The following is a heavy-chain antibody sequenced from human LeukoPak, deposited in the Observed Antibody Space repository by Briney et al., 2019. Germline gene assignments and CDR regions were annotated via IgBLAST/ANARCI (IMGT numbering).Heavy chain of an antibody. V-gene: IGHV3-48*02. J-gene: IGHJ6*02. CDR2: ISGNSVTR. D-gene: IGHD3-10*01. CDR3: ARYFGDPQGMDV. CDR1: GFITSTYS. Sequence: PGGSLRVSCAASGFITSTYSMNWVRQAPGKGLEWVSQISGNSVTRYYADSVKGRFTISRDNVKNSLYLQMNSLRDEDTAVYYCARYFGDPQGMDVWGQGTTVTVSS.